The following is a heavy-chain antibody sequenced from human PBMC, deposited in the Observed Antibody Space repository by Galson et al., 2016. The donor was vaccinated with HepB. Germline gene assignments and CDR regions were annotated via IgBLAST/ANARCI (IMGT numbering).Heavy chain of an antibody. Sequence: SLRLSCAASGLTFRSYAFSWLRQAPGKGLEWVSVSASGDITYYAHSVKGRLTISRDNSNNTLFLQMNSLRVEDTAVYYCAKGRSAIAAAGLNYWGQGTLVTVSS. J-gene: IGHJ4*02. CDR1: GLTFRSYA. V-gene: IGHV3-23*01. D-gene: IGHD6-13*01. CDR3: AKGRSAIAAAGLNY. CDR2: SASGDIT.